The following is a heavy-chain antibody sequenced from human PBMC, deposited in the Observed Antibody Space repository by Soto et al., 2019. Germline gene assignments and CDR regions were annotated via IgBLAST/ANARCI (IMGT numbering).Heavy chain of an antibody. J-gene: IGHJ4*02. CDR1: GYTFTTYA. CDR2: ISAYNGNT. Sequence: QVQLVQSGAEVKKPGASVKVSCKASGYTFTTYAISWVRQAPGQGLEWMGWISAYNGNTNYAQKLQGRVTMTTDTVTSTSYIELMSMRSDVTAVYYCAGDSPPPREWGQGTLVTGSS. CDR3: AGDSPPPRE. V-gene: IGHV1-18*01.